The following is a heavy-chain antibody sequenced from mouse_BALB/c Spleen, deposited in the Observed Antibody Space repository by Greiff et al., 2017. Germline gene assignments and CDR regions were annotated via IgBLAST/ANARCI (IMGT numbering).Heavy chain of an antibody. CDR1: GYSFTSYW. J-gene: IGHJ4*01. V-gene: IGHV1-5*01. D-gene: IGHD1-1*01. Sequence: EVQLHQSGTVLARPGASVKMSCKASGYSFTSYWMHWVKQRPGQGLEWIGAIYPGNSDTSYNQKFKGKAKLTAVTSASTAYMELSSLTNEDSAVYYCTRGGSVVYYYAMDYWGQGTSVTVSS. CDR2: IYPGNSDT. CDR3: TRGGSVVYYYAMDY.